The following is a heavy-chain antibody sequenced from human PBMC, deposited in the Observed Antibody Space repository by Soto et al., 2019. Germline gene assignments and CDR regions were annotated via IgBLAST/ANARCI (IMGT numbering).Heavy chain of an antibody. D-gene: IGHD2-15*01. V-gene: IGHV3-48*03. J-gene: IGHJ3*02. Sequence: HPGGSLRLSCAASGFTFSSSEMYWVRQAPGKGLEWVSYISSSGTGIYYGDSVKGRFTISRDNAKNSLYLQMNSLRAEDTAVYYCARAYSDAFEIWGQGTMVTVSS. CDR3: ARAYSDAFEI. CDR2: ISSSGTGI. CDR1: GFTFSSSE.